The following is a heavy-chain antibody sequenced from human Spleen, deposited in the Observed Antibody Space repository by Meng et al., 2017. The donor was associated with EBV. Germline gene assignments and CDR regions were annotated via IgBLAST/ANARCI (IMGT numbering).Heavy chain of an antibody. Sequence: QVQLQQWGGVLLHPAETLSLSCAVYGGFFSCYYWSWIRQPPGKVLEWFGESNHGRITNYNPSLKSRVSISVDTSKNQFSLKLSSVTAADTAVYYCARRQQHGPPPAPWGQGTLVTVSS. V-gene: IGHV4-34*01. CDR1: GGFFSCYY. D-gene: IGHD6-13*01. CDR3: ARRQQHGPPPAP. CDR2: SNHGRIT. J-gene: IGHJ5*02.